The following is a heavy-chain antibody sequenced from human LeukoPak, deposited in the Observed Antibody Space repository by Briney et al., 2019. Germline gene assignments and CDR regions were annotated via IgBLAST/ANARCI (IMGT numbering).Heavy chain of an antibody. D-gene: IGHD3-22*01. V-gene: IGHV1-2*02. CDR3: FVYDSSGYHNWFDP. Sequence: GASVKVSCKASGYTFTGYYMHWVRQAPGQGLEWMGWINPNSGGTNYAQKFQGRVTMTRDTSISTAYTELSRLRSDDTAVYYCFVYDSSGYHNWFDPWGQGTLVTVSS. CDR2: INPNSGGT. CDR1: GYTFTGYY. J-gene: IGHJ5*02.